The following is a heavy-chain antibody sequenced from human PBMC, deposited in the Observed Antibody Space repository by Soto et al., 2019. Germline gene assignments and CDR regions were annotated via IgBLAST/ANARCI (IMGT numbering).Heavy chain of an antibody. CDR2: IYPGDSDT. CDR3: ARLSGYSSPYYYYYYGMDV. Sequence: LGESLKISCKGSGYSFTSYWIGWVRQMPGKGLEWMGIIYPGDSDTRYSPSFQGQVTISADKSISTAYLQWSSLKASDTAMYYCARLSGYSSPYYYYYYGMDVWGQGTTVTVSS. D-gene: IGHD6-13*01. CDR1: GYSFTSYW. J-gene: IGHJ6*02. V-gene: IGHV5-51*01.